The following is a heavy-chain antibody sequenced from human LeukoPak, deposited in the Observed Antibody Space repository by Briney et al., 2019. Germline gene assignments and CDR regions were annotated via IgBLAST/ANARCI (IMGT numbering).Heavy chain of an antibody. CDR2: IYNSGTT. V-gene: IGHV4-59*01. J-gene: IGHJ4*02. CDR1: GGSISGYY. Sequence: SETLSLTCAVSGGSISGYYWSWIRQPPGKGPEWIAYIYNSGTTNYNPSLKSRVTISVDTSKNQFSLKLSSVTTADTAVYYCARDRGSEAGFDYWGQGTLVTVSS. D-gene: IGHD6-19*01. CDR3: ARDRGSEAGFDY.